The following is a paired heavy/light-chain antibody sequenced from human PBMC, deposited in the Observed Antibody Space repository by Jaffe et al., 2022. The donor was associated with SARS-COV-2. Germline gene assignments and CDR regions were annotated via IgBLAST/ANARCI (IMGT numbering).Light chain of an antibody. CDR3: QQYYNYPLT. Sequence: AIRMTQSPSSFSASTGDRVTITCRASQDISTFLAWYQQKPGKAPKLLIYAASTLQSGVPSRFSGSGSGTDFTLTISCLQSEDFATYYCQQYYNYPLTFGGGTEVEIK. J-gene: IGKJ4*01. CDR1: QDISTF. CDR2: AAS. V-gene: IGKV1-8*01.
Heavy chain of an antibody. CDR1: GLTVSSNY. CDR3: ARLVGPNSGIGSDY. J-gene: IGHJ4*02. D-gene: IGHD1-26*01. V-gene: IGHV3-66*02. Sequence: EVQLVESGGGLVQPGGSLRISCAASGLTVSSNYMSWVRQAPGKGLEWVSVMYSAGTTYYTDSVKGRFTISRDNSKNTLHLQMNSLRTEDTAVYYCARLVGPNSGIGSDYWGQGTLVTVSS. CDR2: MYSAGTT.